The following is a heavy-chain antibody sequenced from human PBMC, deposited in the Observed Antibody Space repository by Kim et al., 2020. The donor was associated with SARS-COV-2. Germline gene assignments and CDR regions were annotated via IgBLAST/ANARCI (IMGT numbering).Heavy chain of an antibody. CDR3: ATGGYSAYDWGL. Sequence: SETLSLTCTVSGAISTYYWNWIRQTPGKGLEWIGYIYHNGDTKYNPSLRSRLSMSVDTSKSQFSLRLSSMTAADTGIYFCATGGYSAYDWGLWGQGTLVTVSS. J-gene: IGHJ4*02. CDR2: IYHNGDT. V-gene: IGHV4-59*13. CDR1: GAISTYY. D-gene: IGHD5-12*01.